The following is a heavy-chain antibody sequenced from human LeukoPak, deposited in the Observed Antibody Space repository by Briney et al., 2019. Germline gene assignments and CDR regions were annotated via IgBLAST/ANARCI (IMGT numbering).Heavy chain of an antibody. CDR2: INHSGST. J-gene: IGHJ4*02. Sequence: SETLSLTCAVYGGSFSGYYWSWIRQPPGKGLEWIGEINHSGSTNYNPSLKSRVTISVDTSKNQFSLKLSSVTAADTAVYYCASTTSWIQLWFFWGQGTLVTVSS. V-gene: IGHV4-34*01. D-gene: IGHD5-18*01. CDR1: GGSFSGYY. CDR3: ASTTSWIQLWFF.